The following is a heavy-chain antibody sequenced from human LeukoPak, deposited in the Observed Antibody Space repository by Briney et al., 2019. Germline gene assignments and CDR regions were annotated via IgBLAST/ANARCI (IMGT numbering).Heavy chain of an antibody. CDR2: ISSSGSTI. J-gene: IGHJ4*02. CDR3: ARGQQLGLLEWLLYAEDY. Sequence: PGGSLRLSFAASGFTFSDYYMSWIRQAPGKGLEWVSYISSSGSTIYYADSVKGRFTISRDNAKNSLYLQMNSLRAEDTAVYYCARGQQLGLLEWLLYAEDYWGQGTLVTVSS. V-gene: IGHV3-11*01. CDR1: GFTFSDYY. D-gene: IGHD3-3*01.